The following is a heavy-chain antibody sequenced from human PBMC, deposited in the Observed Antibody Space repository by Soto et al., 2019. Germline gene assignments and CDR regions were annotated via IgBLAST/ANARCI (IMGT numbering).Heavy chain of an antibody. CDR2: ISSSSSYI. J-gene: IGHJ4*02. CDR1: GFTFSSYS. V-gene: IGHV3-21*01. CDR3: ARSPGIAGADY. Sequence: GGSLRLSCAASGFTFSSYSMNWVRQAPGKGLEWVSSISSSSSYIYYADSVKGRFTISRDNAKNSLYLQMNSLRAEDTAVYYCARSPGIAGADYWGQGTLVTVSS. D-gene: IGHD6-19*01.